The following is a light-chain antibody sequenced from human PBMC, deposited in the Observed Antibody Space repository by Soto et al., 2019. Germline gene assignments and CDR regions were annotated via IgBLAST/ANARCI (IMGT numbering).Light chain of an antibody. J-gene: IGKJ4*01. CDR1: QSISNH. CDR2: AAS. V-gene: IGKV1-39*01. Sequence: DIQMTQSPSSLSASVEDRVIITCRASQSISNHLNWYQQKPGKAPKLLIFAASSLQSGVPSRLSGSGSGTDFTLTISSLQPEDFATYYCQQSYSTPLTFGGGTKVDI. CDR3: QQSYSTPLT.